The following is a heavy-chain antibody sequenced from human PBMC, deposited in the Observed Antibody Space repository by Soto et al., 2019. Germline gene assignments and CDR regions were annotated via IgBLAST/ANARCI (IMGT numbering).Heavy chain of an antibody. D-gene: IGHD3-9*01. CDR2: ISGSGGNT. J-gene: IGHJ4*02. Sequence: GGSLRLSCVASGFTFNTYAMSWVRQAPGKGLQWVSVISGSGGNTYYADSVKGRFTISRDSAKNSLYLQMNSLRDEDTAVYYCAGRRDYNILTGPDLFDYWGQGTLVTVSS. V-gene: IGHV3-23*01. CDR1: GFTFNTYA. CDR3: AGRRDYNILTGPDLFDY.